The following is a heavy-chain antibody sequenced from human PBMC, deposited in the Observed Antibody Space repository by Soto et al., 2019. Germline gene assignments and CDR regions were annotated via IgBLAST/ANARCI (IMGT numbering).Heavy chain of an antibody. J-gene: IGHJ6*03. CDR2: MNPNSGNT. CDR3: ARGSEYPIDYYYYYMDV. Sequence: ASVKVSCKASGYTFTSYDINWVRQATGQGLEWMGWMNPNSGNTGYAQKFQGRVTMTRNTSISTAYMELSSLRSEDTAVYYCARGSEYPIDYYYYYMDVWGKGTTVTVSS. V-gene: IGHV1-8*01. CDR1: GYTFTSYD.